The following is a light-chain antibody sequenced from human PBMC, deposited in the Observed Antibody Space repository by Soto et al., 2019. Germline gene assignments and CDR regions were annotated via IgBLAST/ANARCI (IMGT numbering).Light chain of an antibody. CDR2: GAS. J-gene: IGKJ3*01. CDR3: QRYYNGGT. CDR1: QRVNSAY. V-gene: IGKV3-20*01. Sequence: EIVLTQSPGTLSLSPGERATLSCRASQRVNSAYLAWYQQKPGQAPRLLMYGASNRATGTPARFSGSGSGTDYTLTISRLEPEDLAVYYCQRYYNGGTFGPGTKVDIK.